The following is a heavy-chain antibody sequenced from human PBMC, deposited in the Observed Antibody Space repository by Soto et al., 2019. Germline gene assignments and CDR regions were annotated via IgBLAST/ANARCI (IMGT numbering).Heavy chain of an antibody. Sequence: QVQMVQSGTEVEKPGASVKISCQASGYSFRTYGINWVRQAPGQGLEWMGGISVYNGHTYYTEKFQGRVTMTTDTSTNTAYMELRSLRSDDTAVYYCARGRGASSWYETPHYFDYWGQGTLVTVSS. CDR1: GYSFRTYG. J-gene: IGHJ4*02. CDR3: ARGRGASSWYETPHYFDY. V-gene: IGHV1-18*01. D-gene: IGHD6-13*01. CDR2: ISVYNGHT.